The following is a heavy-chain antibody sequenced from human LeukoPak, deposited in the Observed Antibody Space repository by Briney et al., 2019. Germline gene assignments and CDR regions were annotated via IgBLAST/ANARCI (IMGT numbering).Heavy chain of an antibody. D-gene: IGHD6-13*01. J-gene: IGHJ6*02. CDR2: IIPIFGTA. V-gene: IGHV1-69*13. CDR3: ARDSSSWSAYYGMDV. Sequence: ASVKVSCKASGGTFGSYAISWVRQAPGQGLEWMGGIIPIFGTANYAQKFQGRVTITADESTSTAYMELSSLRSEDTAVHYCARDSSSWSAYYGMDVWGQGTTVTVSS. CDR1: GGTFGSYA.